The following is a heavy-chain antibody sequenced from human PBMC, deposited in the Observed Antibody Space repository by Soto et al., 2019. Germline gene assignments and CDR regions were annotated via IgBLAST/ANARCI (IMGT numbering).Heavy chain of an antibody. CDR1: GGSISNYH. CDR3: ARRGTSPGSWYFDF. J-gene: IGHJ4*02. D-gene: IGHD1-1*01. CDR2: VYFSGST. V-gene: IGHV4-59*01. Sequence: QVQLQESGPGLVKPSETLSLTCTVSGGSISNYHWSWIRQPPGKGLGWIGYVYFSGSTNYNPSLKSRVTISVDTSKNQFSLRLSSVTAADTAVYYCARRGTSPGSWYFDFWGQGTLVTVSS.